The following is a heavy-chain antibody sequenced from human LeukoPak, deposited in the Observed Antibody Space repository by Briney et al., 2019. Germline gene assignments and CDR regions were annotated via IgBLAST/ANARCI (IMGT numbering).Heavy chain of an antibody. CDR3: ALAWSGYYLAF. CDR1: GFTFSSYG. V-gene: IGHV3-7*05. CDR2: IKQDGSEN. J-gene: IGHJ4*02. Sequence: GRSLRLSCAASGFTFSSYGMHWVRQAPGKGLEWVANIKQDGSENYYVDSVKGRFAISRDNPKNSLYLQMNSLRAEDTAVYYCALAWSGYYLAFWGQGTLVTVSS. D-gene: IGHD3-3*01.